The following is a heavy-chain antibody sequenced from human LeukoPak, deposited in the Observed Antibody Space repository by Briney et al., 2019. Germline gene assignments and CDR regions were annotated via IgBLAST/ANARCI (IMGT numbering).Heavy chain of an antibody. CDR1: GYSISSGYY. Sequence: PSETLSLTCAVSGYSISSGYYWGWIRQPPGKGLEWIGSIYHSGSTYYNPSLKSRVTISVDTSKNQFSLKLSSVTAADTALYYCARQVMMVVDPSFDYWGQGPLVTVSS. V-gene: IGHV4-38-2*01. CDR2: IYHSGST. D-gene: IGHD3-22*01. J-gene: IGHJ4*02. CDR3: ARQVMMVVDPSFDY.